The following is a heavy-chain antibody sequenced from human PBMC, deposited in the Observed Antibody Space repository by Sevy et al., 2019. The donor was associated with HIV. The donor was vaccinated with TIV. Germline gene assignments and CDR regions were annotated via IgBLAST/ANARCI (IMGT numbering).Heavy chain of an antibody. CDR2: ISGGGGST. CDR1: GFTFSSYA. D-gene: IGHD2-15*01. V-gene: IGHV3-23*01. Sequence: GGSLRLSCAASGFTFSSYAMSWVRQAPGKGLEWVSAISGGGGSTYYADSMKGRFTISRDNSKNTLYLQMNSLSAEDTAVYYCANDCFFRPSVVTDAFDFWGQGTMVTVSS. J-gene: IGHJ3*01. CDR3: ANDCFFRPSVVTDAFDF.